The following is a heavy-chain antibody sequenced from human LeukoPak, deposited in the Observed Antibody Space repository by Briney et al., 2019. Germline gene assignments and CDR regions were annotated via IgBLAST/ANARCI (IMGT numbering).Heavy chain of an antibody. V-gene: IGHV4-59*08. CDR1: GVSSSSSY. D-gene: IGHD2-21*01. CDR2: IFYTGDS. CDR3: ARHRFASPLDS. Sequence: MASETLSLTCTVSGVSSSSSYWSWIRQPPGKGLEWIGYIFYTGDSNHNPSLKSRVSISLDTSKDQISLKLSSVTAADTAVYYCARHRFASPLDSWGQGTLVTVSS. J-gene: IGHJ4*02.